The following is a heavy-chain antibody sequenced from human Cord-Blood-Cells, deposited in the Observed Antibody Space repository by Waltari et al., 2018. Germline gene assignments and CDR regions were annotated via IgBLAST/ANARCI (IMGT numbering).Heavy chain of an antibody. CDR1: GFTFSSYA. CDR3: ARDNWGY. J-gene: IGHJ4*02. V-gene: IGHV3-30-3*01. CDR2: ISYDGSNK. D-gene: IGHD7-27*01. Sequence: QVQLVESGGGVVQPGRSLRLSCAPSGFTFSSYAMHWVRQAPGKGLEWVAVISYDGSNKYYADSVKGRFTISRDNSKNTLYLQMNSLRAEDTAVYYCARDNWGYWGQGTLVTVSS.